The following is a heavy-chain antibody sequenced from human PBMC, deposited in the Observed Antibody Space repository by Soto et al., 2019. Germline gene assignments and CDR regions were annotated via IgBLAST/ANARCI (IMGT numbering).Heavy chain of an antibody. CDR2: INSVNDHT. CDR1: RYSFSTHA. V-gene: IGHV1-3*01. CDR3: ARNILGGTTDY. D-gene: IGHD1-7*01. Sequence: ASVKVSCKASRYSFSTHAMHWVRQAPGQGLEWVGWINSVNDHTIYSEKFQGRVTITSDTSATTAYMELSSLTSEDTAVYYCARNILGGTTDYWGQGTLVTVSS. J-gene: IGHJ4*02.